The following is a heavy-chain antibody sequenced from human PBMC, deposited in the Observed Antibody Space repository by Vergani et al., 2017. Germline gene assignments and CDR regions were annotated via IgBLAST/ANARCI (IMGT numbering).Heavy chain of an antibody. V-gene: IGHV3-30-3*01. CDR2: ISYDGSNK. D-gene: IGHD2-2*01. J-gene: IGHJ6*03. Sequence: QVQLVESGGGVVQPGRSLRLSCAASGFTFSSYAMHWVRQAPGKGLEWVAVISYDGSNKYYADSVKGRFTISRDNSKNTLYLQRNSLRAEDTAVYYCARGGDIVVVPAAGGYYMDVWGKGTTVTVSS. CDR3: ARGGDIVVVPAAGGYYMDV. CDR1: GFTFSSYA.